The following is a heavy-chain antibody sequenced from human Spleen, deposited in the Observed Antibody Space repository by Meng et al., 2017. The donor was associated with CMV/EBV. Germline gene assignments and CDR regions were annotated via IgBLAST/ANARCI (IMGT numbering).Heavy chain of an antibody. Sequence: SETLSLTCTVSGGSISGSGYYWGWIRQPPGKGPEWIGSIYYSGSTYYNSSLKSRVTISVDRSENQFSLKLTSVTAADTAVYYCARGCYGWGYYFDYWGQGTLVTVSS. CDR3: ARGCYGWGYYFDY. J-gene: IGHJ4*02. CDR1: GGSISGSGYY. D-gene: IGHD3-10*01. V-gene: IGHV4-39*07. CDR2: IYYSGST.